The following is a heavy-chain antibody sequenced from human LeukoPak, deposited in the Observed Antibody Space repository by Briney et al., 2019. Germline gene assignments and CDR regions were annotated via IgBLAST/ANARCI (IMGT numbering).Heavy chain of an antibody. D-gene: IGHD3-22*01. CDR2: IYYSGST. J-gene: IGHJ6*03. CDR3: ARAHYYDSSGYYRRSLYYYYYMDV. Sequence: SQTLSLTCTASGGSISSGGYYWSWIRQHPGKGLEWIGYIYYSGSTYYNPSLKSRVTISVDTSKNQFSLKLSSVTAADTAVYYCARAHYYDSSGYYRRSLYYYYYMDVWGKGTTVTVSS. V-gene: IGHV4-31*03. CDR1: GGSISSGGYY.